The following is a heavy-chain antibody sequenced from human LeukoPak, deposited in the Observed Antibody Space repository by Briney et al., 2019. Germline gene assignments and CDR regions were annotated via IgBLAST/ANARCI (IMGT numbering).Heavy chain of an antibody. CDR2: ISYDGSNK. CDR1: GFTFSSYG. V-gene: IGHV3-30*18. Sequence: PGGSLRLSCAAPGFTFSSYGMHWVRQAPGKGLEWVAVISYDGSNKYYADSVKGRFTISRDNSKNTLYLQMNSLRAEDTAVYYCAKDPNLFSSSWYVPVNWGQGTLVTVSS. D-gene: IGHD6-13*01. J-gene: IGHJ4*02. CDR3: AKDPNLFSSSWYVPVN.